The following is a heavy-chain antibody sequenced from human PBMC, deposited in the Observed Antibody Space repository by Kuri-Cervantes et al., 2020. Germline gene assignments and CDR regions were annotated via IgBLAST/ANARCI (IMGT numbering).Heavy chain of an antibody. J-gene: IGHJ6*02. CDR2: KSYDGSNK. D-gene: IGHD5-24*01. CDR3: ARDDRWLQFWGDWTGDYYYGMDV. V-gene: IGHV3-30*03. Sequence: GGSLRLSCAASGFTFSSYGMHWVRQAPGKGLEWVAVKSYDGSNKYYADSVKGRFTISRDNSKNTLYLQMNSLRAEDTAVYYCARDDRWLQFWGDWTGDYYYGMDVWGQGTTVTVSS. CDR1: GFTFSSYG.